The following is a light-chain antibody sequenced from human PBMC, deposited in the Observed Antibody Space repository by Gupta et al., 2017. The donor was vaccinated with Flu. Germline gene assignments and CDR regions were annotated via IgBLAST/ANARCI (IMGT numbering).Light chain of an antibody. J-gene: IGLJ3*02. CDR1: SSNIGAGSD. CDR2: ANN. V-gene: IGLV1-40*01. CDR3: QSSDSALSAWV. Sequence: QSVLTQPPSVSGAPVQRVTISCTGSSSNIGAGSDVHWYQQVAGTAPKLLIYANNNRPSGVPDRFSGSRSGTSASLAITGLQAEDEADYYCQSSDSALSAWVFGGGTKLTV.